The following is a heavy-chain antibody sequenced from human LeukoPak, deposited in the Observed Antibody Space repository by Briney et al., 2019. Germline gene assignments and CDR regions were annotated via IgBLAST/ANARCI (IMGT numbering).Heavy chain of an antibody. CDR1: GFTFSSYA. D-gene: IGHD3-22*01. CDR3: AKVVFSYYYDGSGYYYEVGAFDI. V-gene: IGHV3-23*01. Sequence: PGRSLRLSCAASGFTFSSYAMSWVRQAPGKGLEWVSAISGSGGSTYYADSVKGRFTISRDNSKNTLYLQMNSLRAEDTAVYYCAKVVFSYYYDGSGYYYEVGAFDIWGQGTMVTVSS. J-gene: IGHJ3*02. CDR2: ISGSGGST.